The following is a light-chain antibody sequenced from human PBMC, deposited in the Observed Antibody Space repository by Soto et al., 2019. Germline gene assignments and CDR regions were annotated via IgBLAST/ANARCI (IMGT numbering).Light chain of an antibody. Sequence: EIVMTQFPATLSVSPGERATLSCRASQSISNTLAWYQQRPGQAPRLLIYGASTRATGIPARFSGSGSGIEFTLTISSLQSEDFAVYYCQQYNDWPQTFGQGTKVDNK. CDR2: GAS. J-gene: IGKJ1*01. CDR1: QSISNT. V-gene: IGKV3-15*01. CDR3: QQYNDWPQT.